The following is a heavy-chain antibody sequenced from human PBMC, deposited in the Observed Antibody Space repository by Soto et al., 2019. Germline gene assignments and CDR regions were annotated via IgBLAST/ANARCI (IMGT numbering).Heavy chain of an antibody. CDR2: IWYDGSNK. J-gene: IGHJ4*02. D-gene: IGHD1-1*01. CDR3: ARDRGEGYNPSYYFDS. Sequence: QVQLVESGGGVVQPGRSLRLSCAASGFTFSSYGMHWVRQAPGKGLEWVAVIWYDGSNKYYADSVKGRFTISRDNSKNTLYLQMNSLTAEDTAVYYCARDRGEGYNPSYYFDSWGQGTLVTVSS. CDR1: GFTFSSYG. V-gene: IGHV3-33*01.